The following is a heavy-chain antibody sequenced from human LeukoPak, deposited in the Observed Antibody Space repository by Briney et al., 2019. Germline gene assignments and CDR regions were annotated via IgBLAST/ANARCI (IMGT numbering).Heavy chain of an antibody. D-gene: IGHD6-19*01. CDR2: MNPNSGNT. Sequence: ASVKVSCKASGYSFTTHGISWVRQAPGQGLEWMGWMNPNSGNTGYAQKFQGRVTMTRNTSISTAYMELSSLRSEDTAVYYCARGSLAVAGTVWPLLRAYYYYYYGMDVWGQGTTVTVSS. V-gene: IGHV1-8*02. CDR1: GYSFTTHG. CDR3: ARGSLAVAGTVWPLLRAYYYYYYGMDV. J-gene: IGHJ6*02.